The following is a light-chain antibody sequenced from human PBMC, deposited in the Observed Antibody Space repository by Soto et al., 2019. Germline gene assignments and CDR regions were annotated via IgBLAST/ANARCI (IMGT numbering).Light chain of an antibody. CDR3: SSSTSTTTLWV. CDR2: EVN. CDR1: SSDVGGYNY. V-gene: IGLV2-14*01. J-gene: IGLJ3*02. Sequence: QSALTQPASVSGSPGQSITISCTGTSSDVGGYNYVSWYQQHPGKAPKVMIYEVNNRPSGVSNRFSGSKSGNTASLTISRLQAEDEADYYCSSSTSTTTLWVFGGGTKLTVL.